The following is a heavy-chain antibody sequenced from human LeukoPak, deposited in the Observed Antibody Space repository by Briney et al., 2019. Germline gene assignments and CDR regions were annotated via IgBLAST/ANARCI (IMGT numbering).Heavy chain of an antibody. D-gene: IGHD5-12*01. CDR1: GGSFSGYY. Sequence: SETLSLTCAVYGGSFSGYYWSWIRQPPGKGLEWIGEINHSGSTNYNPSLKSRVTISADTSKNQFSLKLSSVTAADTAVYYCASPPASRYSGYGYWGQGTLVTVSS. CDR3: ASPPASRYSGYGY. CDR2: INHSGST. V-gene: IGHV4-34*01. J-gene: IGHJ4*02.